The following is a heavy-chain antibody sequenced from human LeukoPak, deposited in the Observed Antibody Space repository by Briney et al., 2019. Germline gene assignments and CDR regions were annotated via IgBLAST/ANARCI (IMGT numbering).Heavy chain of an antibody. J-gene: IGHJ5*02. Sequence: GSLRLSCAASGFTFSTYDMSWVRQAPGKGLEWVATIASAGRGATYYADSVKGRFTVSTDKSKKTLYLQMNRLRVQDTAIYYCAELNDRISWFDPWGQGALVIVSS. CDR3: AELNDRISWFDP. V-gene: IGHV3-23*01. CDR2: IASAGRGAT. D-gene: IGHD1-1*01. CDR1: GFTFSTYD.